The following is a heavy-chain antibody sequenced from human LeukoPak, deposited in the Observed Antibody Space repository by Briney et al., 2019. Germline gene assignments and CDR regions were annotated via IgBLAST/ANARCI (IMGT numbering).Heavy chain of an antibody. Sequence: GGSLRLSCTASGFTLGDYAMSWVRQAPGRGLEWVGFIRSKAYGGTTEYAASVKGRFTISRDDSKSIAYLQMNSLKTEDTAVYYCTRDQPYYDFWSGTIFDYWGQGTLVTVSS. V-gene: IGHV3-49*04. CDR1: GFTLGDYA. D-gene: IGHD3-3*01. CDR3: TRDQPYYDFWSGTIFDY. CDR2: IRSKAYGGTT. J-gene: IGHJ4*02.